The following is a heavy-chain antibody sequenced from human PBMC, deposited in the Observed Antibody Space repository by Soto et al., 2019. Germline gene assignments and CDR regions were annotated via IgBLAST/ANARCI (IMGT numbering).Heavy chain of an antibody. D-gene: IGHD6-13*01. CDR2: ISAYNGNT. CDR1: GCTFTSYD. J-gene: IGHJ6*02. Sequence: QVQLVQSGAEVKKPGASVKVSCKAYGCTFTSYDISWVRQAPGQGLEWMGWISAYNGNTNYAQKLQGRVTMTTDTSTSTAYMELSSLRSDDTAVYYCAREGQQPPGYYYYGMDVWGQGTTVTVSS. V-gene: IGHV1-18*01. CDR3: AREGQQPPGYYYYGMDV.